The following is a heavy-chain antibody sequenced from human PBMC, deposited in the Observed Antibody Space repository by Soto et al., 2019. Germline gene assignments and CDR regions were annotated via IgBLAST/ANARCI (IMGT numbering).Heavy chain of an antibody. D-gene: IGHD3-22*01. Sequence: GPVKVSCKASGYTFTSYYMHWVRQAPGQGLEWMGIINPSGGSTSYAQKFQGRVTMTRDTSTSTVYMELSSLRSEDTAVYYCVRDLAHYDSSGYYFEGFDYWGQGTLVTVSS. CDR3: VRDLAHYDSSGYYFEGFDY. CDR1: GYTFTSYY. V-gene: IGHV1-46*03. CDR2: INPSGGST. J-gene: IGHJ4*02.